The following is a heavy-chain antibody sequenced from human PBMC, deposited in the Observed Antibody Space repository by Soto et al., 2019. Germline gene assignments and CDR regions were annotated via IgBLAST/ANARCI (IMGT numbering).Heavy chain of an antibody. CDR2: IYHTGAT. CDR1: GGSIRGGGFY. D-gene: IGHD3-22*01. Sequence: PAETLSLTCTASGGSIRGGGFYWTRVRLHPGQGLQWIGYIYHTGATYYNPSLKSRAAISGDTTNNQFSLINNPMNDAATAVYFCARVGPWVPYYDDSSPYSVVNWLDPWGQGTLVTVSS. J-gene: IGHJ5*02. V-gene: IGHV4-31*03. CDR3: ARVGPWVPYYDDSSPYSVVNWLDP.